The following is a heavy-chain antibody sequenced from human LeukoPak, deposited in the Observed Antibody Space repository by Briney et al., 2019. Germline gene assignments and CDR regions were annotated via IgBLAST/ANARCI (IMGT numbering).Heavy chain of an antibody. CDR2: IYYSGST. J-gene: IGHJ4*02. CDR3: ARVYGGYSYGTFDY. V-gene: IGHV4-30-4*01. D-gene: IGHD5-18*01. Sequence: PSQTLSLTCTVSGGSISSGEYYWRWIRQPPGKGLEWIGYIYYSGSTYYNPSLKSRVTISVDTSKNQFSLKLSSVTAADTAVYYCARVYGGYSYGTFDYWGQGTLVTVSS. CDR1: GGSISSGEYY.